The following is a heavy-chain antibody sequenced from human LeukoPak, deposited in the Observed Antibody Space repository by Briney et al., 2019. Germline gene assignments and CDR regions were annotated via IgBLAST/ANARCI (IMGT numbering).Heavy chain of an antibody. D-gene: IGHD6-19*01. V-gene: IGHV3-21*01. CDR3: ARAVAGPHYFDY. CDR1: GFTLSSYS. Sequence: PGGSLRLSCAASGFTLSSYSMNWVRQAPGKGLEWVSSISSSSSYIYYADSVKGRFTISRDNAKNSLYLQMNSLRAEDTAVYYCARAVAGPHYFDYWGQGTLVTVSS. CDR2: ISSSSSYI. J-gene: IGHJ4*02.